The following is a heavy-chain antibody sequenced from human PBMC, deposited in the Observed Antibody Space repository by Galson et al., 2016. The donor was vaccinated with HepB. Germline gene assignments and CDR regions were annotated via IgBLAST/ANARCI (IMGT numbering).Heavy chain of an antibody. CDR1: GFIFSDYG. V-gene: IGHV3-73*01. Sequence: SLRLSCAASGFIFSDYGMHWVRQASGKGLEWVGRIRSKANSYATAYAASVKGRFTISRDDSKNTAYLQMNSLKTEDTAVYYCTRHISRTDTAMVYGFDPWGQGTLVTVSS. CDR3: TRHISRTDTAMVYGFDP. J-gene: IGHJ5*02. D-gene: IGHD5-18*01. CDR2: IRSKANSYAT.